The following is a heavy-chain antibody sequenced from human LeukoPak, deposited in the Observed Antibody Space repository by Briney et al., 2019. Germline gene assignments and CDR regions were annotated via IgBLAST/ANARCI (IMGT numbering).Heavy chain of an antibody. CDR2: ITHSGST. CDR3: ARLRAHAYNYGFDY. V-gene: IGHV4-39*07. CDR1: GGSISSSGYY. D-gene: IGHD5-24*01. J-gene: IGHJ4*02. Sequence: SETLSLTCTVSGGSISSSGYYWGWIRQPPGKGLEWIGEITHSGSTTYNPSLKSRFTISVDTSKNQFSLRLSSVTAADTAVYFCARLRAHAYNYGFDYWGQGALVTVSS.